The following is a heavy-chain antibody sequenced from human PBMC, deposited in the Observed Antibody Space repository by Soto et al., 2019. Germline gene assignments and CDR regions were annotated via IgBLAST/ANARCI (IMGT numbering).Heavy chain of an antibody. CDR2: IYWDDDK. J-gene: IGHJ3*02. Sequence: QITLKESGPTLVKPTQTLTLTCTFSGFSLSTSGVGVGWIRQPPGKALEWLALIYWDDDKRYSPSLKSRLTITQDTSKSQVVLTMTNVDPVDKATYYCPRYSSGWSSDAFDIWGQGKMVTVSS. V-gene: IGHV2-5*02. CDR1: GFSLSTSGVG. CDR3: PRYSSGWSSDAFDI. D-gene: IGHD6-19*01.